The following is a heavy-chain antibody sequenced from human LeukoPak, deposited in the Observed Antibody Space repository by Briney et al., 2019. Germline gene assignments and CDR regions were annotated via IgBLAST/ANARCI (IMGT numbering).Heavy chain of an antibody. D-gene: IGHD3-16*01. Sequence: GRSLRLSCEASGFTFRNYGVHWVRQAPGKGLGWVAVISYDGGHQYSADSVKGRFTLSRDNSKNTVYLQLNSLRAEDTAVYYCAKDRRMMSAYYGMDVWGQGTPVTVSS. CDR3: AKDRRMMSAYYGMDV. J-gene: IGHJ6*02. V-gene: IGHV3-30*18. CDR2: ISYDGGHQ. CDR1: GFTFRNYG.